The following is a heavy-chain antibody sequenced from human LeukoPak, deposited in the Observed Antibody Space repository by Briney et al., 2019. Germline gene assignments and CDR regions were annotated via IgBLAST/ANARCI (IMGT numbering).Heavy chain of an antibody. Sequence: SETLSLTCAVSGGSISSSNWWSWVRQPPEKGLEWIGEIYRSGSTNYNPSLKSRVTISVDKSKNQFSLKLSSVTAADTAVYYCARDQGPYYYDSSGSGFDPWGQGTLVTVSS. V-gene: IGHV4-4*02. D-gene: IGHD3-22*01. CDR1: GGSISSSNW. J-gene: IGHJ5*02. CDR2: IYRSGST. CDR3: ARDQGPYYYDSSGSGFDP.